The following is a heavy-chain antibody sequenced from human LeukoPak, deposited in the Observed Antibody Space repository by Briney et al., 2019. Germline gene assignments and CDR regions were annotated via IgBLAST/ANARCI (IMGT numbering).Heavy chain of an antibody. CDR1: GGSFSGYY. V-gene: IGHV4-34*01. D-gene: IGHD2-2*01. CDR2: INHSGST. CDR3: ARPSRPYCSSTSCYLGLDP. Sequence: SETLSLTCAVYGGSFSGYYWSWIRQPPGKGLEWIGEINHSGSTTDNPSLKSRVTISVDTSKNQFSLKLSSVTAADTAVYYCARPSRPYCSSTSCYLGLDPWGQGTLVTVSS. J-gene: IGHJ5*02.